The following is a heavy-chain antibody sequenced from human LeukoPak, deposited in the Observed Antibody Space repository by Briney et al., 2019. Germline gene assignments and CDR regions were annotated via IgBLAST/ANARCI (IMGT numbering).Heavy chain of an antibody. J-gene: IGHJ4*02. CDR2: IKQDGSER. CDR1: GFTFSNYW. D-gene: IGHD3-9*01. V-gene: IGHV3-7*03. CDR3: ARDGYILTGYLDY. Sequence: GGSLRLSCAASGFTFSNYWMHWVRQAPGKGLEWVANIKQDGSERYYVGSVKGRFSISRDNAKNSVYLQMNNLGAEDTAVYYCARDGYILTGYLDYWGQGTLVTVSS.